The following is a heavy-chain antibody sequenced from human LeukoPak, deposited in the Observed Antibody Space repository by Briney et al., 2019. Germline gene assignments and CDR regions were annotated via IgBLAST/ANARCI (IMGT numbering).Heavy chain of an antibody. D-gene: IGHD3-22*01. J-gene: IGHJ5*02. CDR1: GFTFSSYD. CDR3: ARGQRTYYYDSSVSGLPFDP. CDR2: IGTAGDT. Sequence: PGGSLRLSCAASGFTFSSYDMHWVRQATGKGLEWVSAIGTAGDTYYPGSVKGRFTISRDNAKNSLYLQMNSLRAEDTAVYYCARGQRTYYYDSSVSGLPFDPWGQGTLVTVSS. V-gene: IGHV3-13*01.